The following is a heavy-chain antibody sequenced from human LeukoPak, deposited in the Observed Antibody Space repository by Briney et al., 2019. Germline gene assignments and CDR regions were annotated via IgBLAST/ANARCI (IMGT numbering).Heavy chain of an antibody. V-gene: IGHV3-30*19. CDR3: ARDRDDSSSWYSYWFDY. J-gene: IGHJ4*02. Sequence: PGGSLRLSCAASGFTFSSYGMHWVRQAPGKGLEWVAVIWYDGSNKYYADSVKGRFTISRDNSKNTLYLQMNSLRAEDTAVYYCARDRDDSSSWYSYWFDYWGQGTLVTVSS. D-gene: IGHD6-13*01. CDR2: IWYDGSNK. CDR1: GFTFSSYG.